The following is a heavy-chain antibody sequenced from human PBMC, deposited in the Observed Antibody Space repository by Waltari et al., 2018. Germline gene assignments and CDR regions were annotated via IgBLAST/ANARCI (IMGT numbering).Heavy chain of an antibody. CDR1: GGSISSGDYY. D-gene: IGHD2-2*02. J-gene: IGHJ4*02. CDR2: IYYSGHT. Sequence: QVQLQESGPGLVKPSQTLSLTCSVSGGSISSGDYYWSWIRQPPGKGLEWIAYIYYSGHTYYNPSLNSRVTISVDTSKNQFSLKLTSVTAADTAVYFCARTTYCSKTSCYKGYFDYWGQGTLVTVSS. V-gene: IGHV4-30-4*08. CDR3: ARTTYCSKTSCYKGYFDY.